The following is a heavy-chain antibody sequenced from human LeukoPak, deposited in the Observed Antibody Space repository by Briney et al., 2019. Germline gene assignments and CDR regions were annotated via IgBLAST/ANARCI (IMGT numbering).Heavy chain of an antibody. CDR3: ARDVGCSGGSCYSYYYGMDV. CDR2: IIPIFGTA. Sequence: SVKVSCKASGGTFSSYAISWVRQAPGQGLEWMGGIIPIFGTANYAQKFQGRVTITADESTSTAYMELSSLRSEDTAVYYCARDVGCSGGSCYSYYYGMDVWGQGTTVTVSS. CDR1: GGTFSSYA. D-gene: IGHD2-15*01. J-gene: IGHJ6*02. V-gene: IGHV1-69*01.